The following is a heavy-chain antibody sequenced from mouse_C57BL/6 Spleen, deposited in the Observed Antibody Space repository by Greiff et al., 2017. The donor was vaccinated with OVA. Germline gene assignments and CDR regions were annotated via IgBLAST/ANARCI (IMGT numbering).Heavy chain of an antibody. CDR1: GFTFSDYG. CDR2: ISSGSSTI. V-gene: IGHV5-17*01. D-gene: IGHD1-1*01. Sequence: EVMLVESGGGLVKPGGSLKLSCAASGFTFSDYGMHWVRQAPEKGLEWVAYISSGSSTIYYADTVKGRFTISRDNAKNTLFLQMTSLRSEDTAMYYCARPGYGSSYWYFDVWGTGTTVTVSS. CDR3: ARPGYGSSYWYFDV. J-gene: IGHJ1*03.